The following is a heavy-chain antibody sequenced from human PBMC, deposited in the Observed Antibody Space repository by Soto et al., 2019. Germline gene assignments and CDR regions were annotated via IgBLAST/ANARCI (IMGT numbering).Heavy chain of an antibody. CDR1: GGTFSSYA. D-gene: IGHD2-21*02. V-gene: IGHV1-69*01. Sequence: QVQLVQSGAEVKKPGSSVKVSCKASGGTFSSYAISWVRQAPGQGLEWMGGIIPIFGTENYAQKFQGKVTITADESTSTSYMEMSSLRSEDTAVYYCARDCGGYCYPGEETGAFDICGQGPMVTVSS. CDR2: IIPIFGTE. J-gene: IGHJ3*02. CDR3: ARDCGGYCYPGEETGAFDI.